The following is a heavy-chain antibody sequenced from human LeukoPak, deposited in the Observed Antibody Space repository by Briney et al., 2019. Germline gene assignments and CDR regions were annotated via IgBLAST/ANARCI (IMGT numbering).Heavy chain of an antibody. D-gene: IGHD1-26*01. CDR3: AREGPVGATAFDI. V-gene: IGHV1-2*02. Sequence: GASVKVSCKASGCTFTGYYMHWVRQAPGQGLGWMGWINPNSGGTNYAQKFQGRVTMTRDTSISTAYMELSRLRSDDTAVYYCAREGPVGATAFDIWGQGTMVTVSS. CDR1: GCTFTGYY. CDR2: INPNSGGT. J-gene: IGHJ3*02.